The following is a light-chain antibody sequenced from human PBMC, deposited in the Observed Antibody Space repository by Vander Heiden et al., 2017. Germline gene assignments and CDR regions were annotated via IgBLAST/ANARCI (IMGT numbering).Light chain of an antibody. Sequence: DIQMTQSPSSLSASVGDRVTITCRASQSISSYLNWYQQKPGKAPKLLIYAASNMKSRVASRFSRSGCGRNLTLTISSMQPEDFATKYCQQRYSTPLFTFGHGTKVDIK. CDR3: QQRYSTPLFT. J-gene: IGKJ3*01. V-gene: IGKV1-39*01. CDR1: QSISSY. CDR2: AAS.